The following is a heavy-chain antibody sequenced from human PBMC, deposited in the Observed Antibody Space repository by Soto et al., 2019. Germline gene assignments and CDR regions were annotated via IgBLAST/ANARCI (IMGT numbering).Heavy chain of an antibody. CDR3: AKVRGIAARPGYDDFDI. D-gene: IGHD6-6*01. Sequence: GGSLRLSCAASGFTFSSYAMSWVRQAPGKGLEWVSAISGRGGSTYYADSVKGRFTISRDSSKNTLYLQMNSLRAEDTAVDYYAKVRGIAARPGYDDFDIWGQGTMVTVSS. CDR1: GFTFSSYA. CDR2: ISGRGGST. V-gene: IGHV3-23*01. J-gene: IGHJ3*02.